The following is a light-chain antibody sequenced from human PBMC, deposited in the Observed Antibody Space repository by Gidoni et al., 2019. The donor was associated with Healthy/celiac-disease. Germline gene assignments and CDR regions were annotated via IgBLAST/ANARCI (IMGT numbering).Light chain of an antibody. Sequence: DIVMTPSPLSLPVTPGEPASFSCRSSQSLLHSNGYNYLDWYLQKPGQSPQLLIYLGSNRASGVPDRFSGSGAGTDFTLKISRVEAEDVGVYYCMQALQTPPTFGQGTKVEIK. J-gene: IGKJ1*01. CDR3: MQALQTPPT. V-gene: IGKV2-28*01. CDR2: LGS. CDR1: QSLLHSNGYNY.